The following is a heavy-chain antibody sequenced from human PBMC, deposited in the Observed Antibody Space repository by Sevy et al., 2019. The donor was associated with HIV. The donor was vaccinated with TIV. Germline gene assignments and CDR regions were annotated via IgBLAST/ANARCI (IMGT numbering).Heavy chain of an antibody. D-gene: IGHD3-16*02. V-gene: IGHV3-23*01. J-gene: IGHJ5*02. CDR1: GFTFSSYA. CDR2: ISGSGGST. Sequence: GGSLRLSCAASGFTFSSYAMSWVRQAPGKGLEWVSAISGSGGSTYYADSVKGRFTISRDNSKNTLYLQMNSLRAEDTAVYYCAQDLSDYVWGSYRYTNWFDPWGQGTLVTVSS. CDR3: AQDLSDYVWGSYRYTNWFDP.